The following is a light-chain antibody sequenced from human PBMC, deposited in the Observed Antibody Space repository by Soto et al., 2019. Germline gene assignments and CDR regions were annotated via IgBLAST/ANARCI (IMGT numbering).Light chain of an antibody. CDR3: AAWDDSLSGPV. J-gene: IGLJ3*02. CDR1: TSNIGWKY. V-gene: IGLV1-47*02. Sequence: QAVVTQPLSASGTPGQRVTISCSGGTSNIGWKYVYWYQQLPGTAPKLLIHSNNQRPSGVPDRFSGSKSGTSASLAISGLRSEDEADYYCAAWDDSLSGPVFGGGTKVTVI. CDR2: SNN.